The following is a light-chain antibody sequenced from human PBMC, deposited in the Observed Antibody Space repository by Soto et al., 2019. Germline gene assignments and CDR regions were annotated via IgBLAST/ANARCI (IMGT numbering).Light chain of an antibody. CDR2: AAS. Sequence: DIQMTQSPSTLSASVGDRVTITCRASQSIRTWLAWYQQKPGKAPKVLIYAASTLQSGVPSRFSGCGSGTDFSLTISSLQPDDFATYFCQQYQSYATFGQGTKVEIK. J-gene: IGKJ1*01. CDR3: QQYQSYAT. CDR1: QSIRTW. V-gene: IGKV1-5*01.